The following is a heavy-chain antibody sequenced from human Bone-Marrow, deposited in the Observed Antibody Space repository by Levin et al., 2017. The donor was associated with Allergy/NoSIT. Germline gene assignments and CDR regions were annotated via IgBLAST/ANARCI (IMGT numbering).Heavy chain of an antibody. D-gene: IGHD3-10*01. CDR1: GFTFDDYA. CDR2: ISWNSRTI. J-gene: IGHJ5*02. V-gene: IGHV3-9*01. CDR3: AKESTNYYLSGRHNWFDP. Sequence: PGGSLRLSCVASGFTFDDYAMHWVRQAPGKGLEWVSSISWNSRTIDYADSMKGRFTISRDNAKNSLYLQINSLRAEDTALYYCAKESTNYYLSGRHNWFDPWGQGTLVTVSS.